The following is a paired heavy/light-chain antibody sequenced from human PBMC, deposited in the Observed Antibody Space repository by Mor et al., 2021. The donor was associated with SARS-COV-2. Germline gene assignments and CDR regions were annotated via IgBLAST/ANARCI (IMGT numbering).Light chain of an antibody. CDR3: LLSYSGARGV. V-gene: IGLV7-46*01. J-gene: IGLJ2*01. CDR1: TGAVTSGHY. Sequence: QAVVTQEPSLTVSPGGTVTLTCGSSTGAVTSGHYPYWFQQKPGQAPRTLIYDTSNKHSWTPARFSGSLLGGKAALTLSGAQPEDEAEYYCLLSYSGARGVFGGGTKLTVL. CDR2: DTS.
Heavy chain of an antibody. J-gene: IGHJ6*02. V-gene: IGHV3-23*01. D-gene: IGHD2-15*01. CDR3: AKGGGGYCSGGSCSEYYYGMDV. CDR1: GFTFSSYA. Sequence: EVQLLESGGGLVQPGGSLRLSCAASGFTFSSYAMSWVRQAPGKGLEWVSAISGSGGSTYYADSVKGRFTISRDNSKNTLYLQMNSLRAEDTAVYYCAKGGGGYCSGGSCSEYYYGMDVWGQGTTVTVSS. CDR2: ISGSGGST.